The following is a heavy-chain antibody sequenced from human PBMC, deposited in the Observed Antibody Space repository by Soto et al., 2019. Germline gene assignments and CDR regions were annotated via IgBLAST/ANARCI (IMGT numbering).Heavy chain of an antibody. V-gene: IGHV1-46*01. CDR3: ARAGTHWFGEFCYFDY. CDR2: INPSGGST. D-gene: IGHD3-10*01. Sequence: GASVKVSCKASGYTFTSYYMHWVRQAPGQGLEWMGIINPSGGSTSYAQKFQGRVTMTRDTSTSTVYMELSSLRSEDTAVYYCARAGTHWFGEFCYFDYWGQGTLVTVSS. J-gene: IGHJ4*02. CDR1: GYTFTSYY.